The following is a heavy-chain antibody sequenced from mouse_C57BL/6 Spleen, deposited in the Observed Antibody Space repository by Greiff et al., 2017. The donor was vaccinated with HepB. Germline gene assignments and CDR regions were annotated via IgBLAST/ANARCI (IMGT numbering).Heavy chain of an antibody. Sequence: VQLQQSGAELVKPGASVKMSCKASGYTFTSYWITWVKQRPGQGLEWIGDIYPGSGSTNYNEKFKSKATLTVDTSSSTAYMQLSSLTSEDSAVYYCAREGGDGYPCFGWGQGTTLTVSS. CDR2: IYPGSGST. D-gene: IGHD2-3*01. V-gene: IGHV1-55*01. CDR3: AREGGDGYPCFG. J-gene: IGHJ2*01. CDR1: GYTFTSYW.